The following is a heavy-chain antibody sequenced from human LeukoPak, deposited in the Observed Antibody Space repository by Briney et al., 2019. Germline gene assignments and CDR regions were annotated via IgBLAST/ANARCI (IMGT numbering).Heavy chain of an antibody. J-gene: IGHJ4*02. D-gene: IGHD1-14*01. Sequence: SETLSLTCSVSGGSISSYYWSWIRQPPGKGLEWIGYIYYSGSTDYNPSLKSRVTISVDTSKNQFSLTLSYLTAADTAVYYCARDRTGWASDYWGQGILVTVSS. CDR2: IYYSGST. CDR3: ARDRTGWASDY. V-gene: IGHV4-59*12. CDR1: GGSISSYY.